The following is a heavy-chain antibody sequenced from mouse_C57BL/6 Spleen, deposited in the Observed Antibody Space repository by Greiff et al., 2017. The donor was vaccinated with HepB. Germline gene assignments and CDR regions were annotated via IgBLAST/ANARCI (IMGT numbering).Heavy chain of an antibody. V-gene: IGHV5-6*01. J-gene: IGHJ1*03. CDR3: ARSYYSDWYFDV. CDR1: GFTFSSYG. Sequence: EVNVVESGGDLVKPGGSLKLSCAASGFTFSSYGMSWVRQTPDKRLEWVATISSGGSYTYYPDSVKGRFTISRDNDKNTLYLQMSSLKSEDTAMYYCARSYYSDWYFDVWGTGTTVTVSS. D-gene: IGHD2-12*01. CDR2: ISSGGSYT.